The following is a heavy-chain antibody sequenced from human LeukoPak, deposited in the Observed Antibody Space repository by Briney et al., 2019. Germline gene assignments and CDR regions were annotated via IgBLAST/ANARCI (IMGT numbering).Heavy chain of an antibody. J-gene: IGHJ5*02. V-gene: IGHV4-39*01. CDR3: ARHKGPHIIRGVLRNNWFDP. Sequence: SETLSLTCTVSGGSISSSYSYWGWIRQPPGKGLEWIGNIYYSGSTYYNPSLKSRVTISVDTSKNQFSLILTSVTAADTAVYYCARHKGPHIIRGVLRNNWFDPWGQGTLVTVSS. D-gene: IGHD3-10*01. CDR1: GGSISSSYSY. CDR2: IYYSGST.